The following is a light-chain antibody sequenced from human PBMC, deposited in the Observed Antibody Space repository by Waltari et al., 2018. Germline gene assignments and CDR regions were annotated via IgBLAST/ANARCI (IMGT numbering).Light chain of an antibody. CDR3: QHGFGTPLT. J-gene: IGKJ4*01. Sequence: DIQMNQSPSSLSVSVGDRVTITCRASKNVNNYLNWYQQKPGKAPKVLIYKTSTLQSGVPSRFSGSGSRTDYTFTISSLQSEDVATYFCQHGFGTPLTFGGGTKVELK. CDR1: KNVNNY. CDR2: KTS. V-gene: IGKV1-39*01.